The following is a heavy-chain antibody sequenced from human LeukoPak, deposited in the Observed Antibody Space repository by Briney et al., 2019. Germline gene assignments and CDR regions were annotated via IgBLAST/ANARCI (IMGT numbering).Heavy chain of an antibody. CDR3: ARGCYYERSGYCPFDY. V-gene: IGHV3-30*14. CDR1: GFTFSGYA. D-gene: IGHD3-22*01. Sequence: PGGSLRLSCAASGFTFSGYAMHWVRQAPGKGLEWVTVISYDGSNKYYADSVKGRFTISRDNSKNTLYPQMNSLRADDTAVYYCARGCYYERSGYCPFDYWGPGTLVTVSS. J-gene: IGHJ4*02. CDR2: ISYDGSNK.